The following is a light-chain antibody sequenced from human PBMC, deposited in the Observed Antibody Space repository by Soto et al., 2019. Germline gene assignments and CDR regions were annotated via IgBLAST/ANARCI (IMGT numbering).Light chain of an antibody. Sequence: IKVTQSPVALSVSKGDRVTITCRASQSISTWLAWYQQKPGKAPKLLIYDASSLESGVPSRFSGSGSGTEFTLTICSLQPDDLATSSVQEYNIYWFGQGANVDVK. CDR2: DAS. CDR1: QSISTW. J-gene: IGKJ1*01. V-gene: IGKV1-5*01. CDR3: QEYNIYW.